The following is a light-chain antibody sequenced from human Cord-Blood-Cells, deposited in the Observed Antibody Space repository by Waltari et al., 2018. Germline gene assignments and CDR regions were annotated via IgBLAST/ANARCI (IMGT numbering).Light chain of an antibody. CDR2: EGS. V-gene: IGLV2-23*01. CDR1: HRYVGRYKL. J-gene: IGLJ2*01. CDR3: CSYAGSNVV. Sequence: DLTPPAPVSGAPWQANHILCTGTHRYVGRYKLFSWYQQHPGKAPKLMIYEGSKPPSGVSNRFSGSKSGNTASLTISGLQAEDEADYYCCSYAGSNVVFGGGTKLTVL.